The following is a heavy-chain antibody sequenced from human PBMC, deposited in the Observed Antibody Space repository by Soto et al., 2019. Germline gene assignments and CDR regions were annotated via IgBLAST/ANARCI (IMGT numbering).Heavy chain of an antibody. CDR2: IYYSGST. CDR1: GGSFSGFY. CDR3: ARHGAPAAYGMDV. Sequence: QVQLQESGPGLVKPSETLSLTCTVSGGSFSGFYWGWIRQPPGKGLEWIAYIYYSGSTSYNPSLKSRATVSLDTSKNQFSLELSSVTAADTAVYYCARHGAPAAYGMDVWGLGTTVTVSS. V-gene: IGHV4-59*08. D-gene: IGHD3-16*01. J-gene: IGHJ6*02.